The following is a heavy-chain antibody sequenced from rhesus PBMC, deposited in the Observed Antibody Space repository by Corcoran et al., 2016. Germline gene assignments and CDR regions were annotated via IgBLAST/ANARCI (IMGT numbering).Heavy chain of an antibody. Sequence: EVQLVESGGALAQTGGSRRLSCAASGFTLDDYARHWGRQAPGKGLEWVSRISWNSGTISYADSVKGRFTISRDNAKNSLFLQMDRLRAEDTAVYYCTRGEDYEDDYGYYYTGYFEFWGQGALVTVSS. V-gene: IGHV3-134*01. D-gene: IGHD3-9*01. J-gene: IGHJ1*01. CDR1: GFTLDDYA. CDR2: ISWNSGTI. CDR3: TRGEDYEDDYGYYYTGYFEF.